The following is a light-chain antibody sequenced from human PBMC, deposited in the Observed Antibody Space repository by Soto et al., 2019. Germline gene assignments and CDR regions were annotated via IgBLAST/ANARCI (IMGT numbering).Light chain of an antibody. CDR3: QQYKTYST. J-gene: IGKJ4*01. V-gene: IGKV1-5*03. Sequence: DIQMTQSPSTLSASVGDRVTITCRASQSITIWLAWYQQKPGKAPKLLIYKASSLETGVPSRFSGSGSGTEFTLTISSLQPDDFATYYCQQYKTYSTFGGGTKVEIK. CDR2: KAS. CDR1: QSITIW.